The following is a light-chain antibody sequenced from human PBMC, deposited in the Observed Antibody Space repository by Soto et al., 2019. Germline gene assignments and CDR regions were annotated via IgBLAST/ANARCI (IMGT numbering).Light chain of an antibody. CDR1: QSISSW. Sequence: DTQMTQSPSTLSASVGDRVTITCRASQSISSWLVWYQQKPGKAPNLLIFKASTLESGVPSRFSGSGSGTEFTLTISSLQPDDFATYYCQQYNSYPWSFGQGTKVEIK. CDR2: KAS. V-gene: IGKV1-5*03. J-gene: IGKJ1*01. CDR3: QQYNSYPWS.